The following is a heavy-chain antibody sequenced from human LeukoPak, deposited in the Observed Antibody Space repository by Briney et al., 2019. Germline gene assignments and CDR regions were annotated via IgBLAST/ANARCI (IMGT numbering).Heavy chain of an antibody. CDR2: ISAYNGNT. CDR1: GYTFTSYG. J-gene: IGHJ4*02. CDR3: ARESSGAPGTREFDY. Sequence: ASVKVSCKASGYTFTSYGISWVRQAPGQGLEWMGWISAYNGNTKNAQKVQGRVTMTTDTSTSTAYMELRSLRSDDTAVYYCARESSGAPGTREFDYWGQGTLVTVSS. D-gene: IGHD6-13*01. V-gene: IGHV1-18*01.